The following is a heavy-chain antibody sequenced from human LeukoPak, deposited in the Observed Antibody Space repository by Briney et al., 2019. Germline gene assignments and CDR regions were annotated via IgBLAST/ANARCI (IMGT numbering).Heavy chain of an antibody. CDR2: ISGSGGST. CDR1: GFTFSSYW. J-gene: IGHJ6*03. V-gene: IGHV3-23*01. CDR3: AKDGRPGYPYYYMDV. D-gene: IGHD1-26*01. Sequence: PGGSLRLSCAASGFTFSSYWMTWVRQAPGKGLEWVSTISGSGGSTYYADSVKGRFTISRDNSKNTLYLQMNTLRAEDTALYYCAKDGRPGYPYYYMDVWGKGTTVTVSS.